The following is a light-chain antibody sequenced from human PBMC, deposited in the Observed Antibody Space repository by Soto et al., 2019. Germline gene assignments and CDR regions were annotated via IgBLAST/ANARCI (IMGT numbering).Light chain of an antibody. CDR1: QSVIKY. CDR3: QQSYTSPWT. V-gene: IGKV1-39*01. CDR2: AAS. Sequence: DIQMTQSPSSLSASVGDRVTITYRASQSVIKYLHWYQQKPGKVPRLLIYAASNLQSGVPSRFSGSGSGADFTLTISSLQPEDVASYFCQQSYTSPWTFGPGTKVDIK. J-gene: IGKJ1*01.